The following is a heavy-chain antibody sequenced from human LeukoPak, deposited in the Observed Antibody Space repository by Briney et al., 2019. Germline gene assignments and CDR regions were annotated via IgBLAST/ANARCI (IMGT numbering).Heavy chain of an antibody. CDR1: GFTFSSYA. D-gene: IGHD3-9*01. CDR3: ATYSSVLRYFDSLGGMDV. CDR2: ISGSGGST. Sequence: GGSLRLSCAASGFTFSSYAMSWVRQAPGKGLEWVSAISGSGGSTYYADSVKGRFTISKDNSKNTLYLQMNSLGAEDTAVYYCATYSSVLRYFDSLGGMDVWGQGTTVTVSS. V-gene: IGHV3-23*01. J-gene: IGHJ6*02.